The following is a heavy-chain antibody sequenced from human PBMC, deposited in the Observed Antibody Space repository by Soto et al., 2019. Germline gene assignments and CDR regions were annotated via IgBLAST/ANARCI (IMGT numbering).Heavy chain of an antibody. V-gene: IGHV4-34*01. CDR2: INHSGST. Sequence: SETLSLTCAVYGGSFSGYYWSWIRQPPGKGLEWIGEINHSGSTNYNPSLKSRVTISVDTSKNQFSLKLSSVTAADTAVYYCARYIVVVFAATKDAFDIWGQGTMVTVSS. D-gene: IGHD2-15*01. J-gene: IGHJ3*02. CDR1: GGSFSGYY. CDR3: ARYIVVVFAATKDAFDI.